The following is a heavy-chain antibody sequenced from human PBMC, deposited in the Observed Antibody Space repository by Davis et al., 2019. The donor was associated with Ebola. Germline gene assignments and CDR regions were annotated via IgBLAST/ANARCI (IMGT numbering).Heavy chain of an antibody. CDR2: IYSGGST. CDR3: ARTTFGGVIAS. V-gene: IGHV3-66*01. J-gene: IGHJ4*02. Sequence: GGSLRLSCAASGFSVRTTYMSWVRQAPGKGLEWVSVIYSGGSTYYADSVKGRFTISRDNSKNTLYLQMNSLRAEDTAVYYCARTTFGGVIASWGQGTLVTVSS. D-gene: IGHD3-16*02. CDR1: GFSVRTTY.